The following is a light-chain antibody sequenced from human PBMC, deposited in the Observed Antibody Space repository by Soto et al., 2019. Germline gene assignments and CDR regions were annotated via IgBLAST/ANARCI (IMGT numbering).Light chain of an antibody. CDR1: QGISTW. CDR2: GAS. Sequence: DIQMTQSPSSVSASVGDRVTITCRASQGISTWLAWYQQKPGKVPKLLIYGASSLQTGVPSRCSGSGSGTDFTLTISSLQAEDFATYYCQQASSLPHTFGQGTKLEIK. V-gene: IGKV1-12*01. J-gene: IGKJ2*01. CDR3: QQASSLPHT.